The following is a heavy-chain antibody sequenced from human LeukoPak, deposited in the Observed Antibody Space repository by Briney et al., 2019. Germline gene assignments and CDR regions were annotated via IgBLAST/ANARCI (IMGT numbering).Heavy chain of an antibody. V-gene: IGHV4-59*08. CDR2: IYYSGST. J-gene: IGHJ3*02. D-gene: IGHD1-26*01. CDR1: GGSISSYY. Sequence: PSETLSLTCTVSGGSISSYYWSWIRQPPGKGLEWIAYIYYSGSTDYNPSLKSRVTISLDTSKNQFSLKLSSVTAADTAVYYCARHDPIVGTPDAFDIWGQGTMVTVSS. CDR3: ARHDPIVGTPDAFDI.